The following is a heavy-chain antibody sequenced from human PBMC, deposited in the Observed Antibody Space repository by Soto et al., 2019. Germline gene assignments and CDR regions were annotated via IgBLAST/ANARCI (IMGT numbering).Heavy chain of an antibody. CDR1: GFTFSNAW. V-gene: IGHV3-15*07. CDR2: IKSKTDGGTT. CDR3: TTDEYSICSPVYYYHYGTDV. D-gene: IGHD6-6*01. Sequence: PGGSLRLSCAASGFTFSNAWMNWVRQAPGKGLEWVGRIKSKTDGGTTDYAAPVKGRFTISRDDSKNTLYLQMNSLKTEDTAVYYCTTDEYSICSPVYYYHYGTDVSGQGTIVTVFS. J-gene: IGHJ6*02.